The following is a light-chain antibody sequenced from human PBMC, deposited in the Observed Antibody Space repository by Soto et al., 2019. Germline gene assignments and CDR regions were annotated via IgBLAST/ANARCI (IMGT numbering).Light chain of an antibody. CDR1: SSDVGGYNY. Sequence: QSALTQPASVSGSPGQSITISCTGTSSDVGGYNYVSWYQQHPGKAPKLMIYEVNNRPSGVSSRFSGSKSGNTASLTISGLQAEDAADYYCSSYTVTSITLYVFGTGTKVTVL. CDR3: SSYTVTSITLYV. CDR2: EVN. J-gene: IGLJ1*01. V-gene: IGLV2-14*01.